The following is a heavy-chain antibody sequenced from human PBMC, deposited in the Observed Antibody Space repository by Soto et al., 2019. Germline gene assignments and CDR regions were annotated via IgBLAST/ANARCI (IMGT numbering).Heavy chain of an antibody. CDR3: ARDPIYCSGGSCYYYYGMDV. D-gene: IGHD2-15*01. J-gene: IGHJ6*02. CDR2: MWYDGSNK. CDR1: GFTLSSYG. Sequence: PGGSLRLSCAASGFTLSSYGMHWVRQAPGKGLEWVAVMWYDGSNKYYADSVKGRFTISRDNSKNTLYLQMNSLRAEDTAVYYCARDPIYCSGGSCYYYYGMDVWGQGTTVTVSS. V-gene: IGHV3-33*01.